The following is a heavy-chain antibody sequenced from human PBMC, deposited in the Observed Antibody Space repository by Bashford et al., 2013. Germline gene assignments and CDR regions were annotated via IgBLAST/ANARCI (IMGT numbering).Heavy chain of an antibody. D-gene: IGHD6-19*01. CDR2: IYYSGST. V-gene: IGHV4-59*08. J-gene: IGHJ5*02. CDR3: ARHGDLLYSSTRYYNWFDP. CDR1: GGSISSYY. Sequence: SETLSLTCTVSGGSISSYYWSWIRQPPGKGLEWIGYIYYSGSTNYNPSLKSRVTISVDTSKNQFSLKLSSVTAADTAVYYCARHGDLLYSSTRYYNWFDPWGQGTLVTVSS.